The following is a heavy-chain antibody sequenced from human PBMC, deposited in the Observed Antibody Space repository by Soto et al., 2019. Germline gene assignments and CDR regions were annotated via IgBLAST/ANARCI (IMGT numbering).Heavy chain of an antibody. V-gene: IGHV1-69*08. J-gene: IGHJ5*02. Sequence: QVQLVQSGAEVKKPGSSVKVSCKASGGTFSTSKISWVRQAPGQGLEWMGRIIPLLNTANYAQKFQGRVTITADKATSTAYMELTSLRSEDTAVYFCARDGGVSAELWLDPWGQGTLVTVTS. D-gene: IGHD3-16*01. CDR1: GGTFSTSK. CDR2: IIPLLNTA. CDR3: ARDGGVSAELWLDP.